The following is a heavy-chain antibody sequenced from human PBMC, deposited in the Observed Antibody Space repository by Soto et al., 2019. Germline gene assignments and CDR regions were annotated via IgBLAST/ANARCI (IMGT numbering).Heavy chain of an antibody. CDR2: MNPNSGNT. V-gene: IGHV1-8*01. D-gene: IGHD3-3*01. CDR3: ARGHIGDFWSGYWPTYYYGMDV. Sequence: GASVKVSCKASGYTFTSYDINWVRQATGQGLEWMGWMNPNSGNTGYAQKFQGRVTMTRNTSISTAYMELSSLRSEDTAVHYCARGHIGDFWSGYWPTYYYGMDVWGQGTTVTVSS. CDR1: GYTFTSYD. J-gene: IGHJ6*02.